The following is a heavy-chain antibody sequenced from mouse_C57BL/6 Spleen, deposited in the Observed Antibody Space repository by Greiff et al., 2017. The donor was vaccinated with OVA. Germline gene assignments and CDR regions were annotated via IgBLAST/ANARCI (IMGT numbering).Heavy chain of an antibody. Sequence: QVQLKQPGAELVKPGASVKLSCKASGYTFTSYWMQWVKQRPGQGLEWIGEIDPSDSYTNYNQKFKGKATLTVDTSSSTAYMQLSSLTSEDSAVYYCARRDYDYPWFAYWGQGTLVTVSA. D-gene: IGHD2-4*01. CDR1: GYTFTSYW. CDR2: IDPSDSYT. V-gene: IGHV1-50*01. J-gene: IGHJ3*01. CDR3: ARRDYDYPWFAY.